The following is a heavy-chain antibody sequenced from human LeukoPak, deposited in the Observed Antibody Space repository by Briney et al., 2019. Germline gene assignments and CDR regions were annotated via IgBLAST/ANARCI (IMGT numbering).Heavy chain of an antibody. V-gene: IGHV1-18*01. D-gene: IGHD2-2*01. CDR2: ISAYNGNT. CDR1: GYTFTSYG. Sequence: ASVKVSCKASGYTFTSYGISWVRQAPGQGLEWMGWISAYNGNTNYAQKLQGRVTMTTDTSTSTAYMELRSLRSDDTAVYYCARRYCSSTSCPNNWFDPWGQGTLVTVSS. CDR3: ARRYCSSTSCPNNWFDP. J-gene: IGHJ5*02.